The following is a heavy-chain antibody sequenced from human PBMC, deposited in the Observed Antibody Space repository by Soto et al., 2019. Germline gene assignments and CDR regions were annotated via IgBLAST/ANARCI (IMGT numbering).Heavy chain of an antibody. CDR1: GFPFSAYY. D-gene: IGHD3-10*01. CDR2: ISGSEDNI. V-gene: IGHV3-23*01. Sequence: EVQLLESGGGLVQPGGSLRLSCVASGFPFSAYYMDWVRQAPGKGLEWVAVISGSEDNIHYADSVKGRFTISRDNSMNTLDLQMNSLRADDTAIYYCAKDLHWFARDVWGKGTTGTVSA. J-gene: IGHJ6*04. CDR3: AKDLHWFARDV.